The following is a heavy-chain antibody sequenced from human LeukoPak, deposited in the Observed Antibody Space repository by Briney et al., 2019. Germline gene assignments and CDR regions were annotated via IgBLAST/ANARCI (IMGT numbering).Heavy chain of an antibody. V-gene: IGHV3-33*01. D-gene: IGHD3-22*01. Sequence: PGRSLRLSCAASGFTFSSYGMHWVRQAPGKGLEWVAVIWYDGSNKYYADSVKGRFTISRDNSKNTLYLQMNSLRAEDTAVYYCARVQVTMIERGYGMDVWGQGTTVTVSS. CDR2: IWYDGSNK. CDR3: ARVQVTMIERGYGMDV. J-gene: IGHJ6*02. CDR1: GFTFSSYG.